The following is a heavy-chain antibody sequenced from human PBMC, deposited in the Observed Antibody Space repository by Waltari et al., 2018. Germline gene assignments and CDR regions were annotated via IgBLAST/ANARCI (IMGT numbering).Heavy chain of an antibody. V-gene: IGHV3-30*02. Sequence: QVQLVESGGGVVQPPGSLRLSCAASGFSVTSYGTHWVRQAPGKGLEWGAVIRYDGSNKYYVDSVKGRFTISRDNSKNTLHLQRNSLSEEDTAVYYCARDPNSSGYPTYFDYWGQGTLVTVSS. CDR3: ARDPNSSGYPTYFDY. J-gene: IGHJ4*02. CDR2: IRYDGSNK. D-gene: IGHD3-22*01. CDR1: GFSVTSYG.